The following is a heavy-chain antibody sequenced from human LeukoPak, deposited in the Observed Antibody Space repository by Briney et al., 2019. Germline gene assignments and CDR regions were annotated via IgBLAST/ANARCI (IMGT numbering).Heavy chain of an antibody. Sequence: SETLSLTCAVSGGSISSGGYSWSWIRQPPGKGLEWIGYIYHSGSTYYNPSLKSRVTISVDRSKNQFSLKLSSVTAADTAVYYCARGGSSVQDFDYWGQGTLSPSPQ. D-gene: IGHD1-26*01. J-gene: IGHJ4*02. CDR2: IYHSGST. V-gene: IGHV4-30-2*01. CDR1: GGSISSGGYS. CDR3: ARGGSSVQDFDY.